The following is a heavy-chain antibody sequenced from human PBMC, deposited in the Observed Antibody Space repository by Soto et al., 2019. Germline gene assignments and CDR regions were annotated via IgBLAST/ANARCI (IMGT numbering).Heavy chain of an antibody. V-gene: IGHV4-30-4*08. J-gene: IGHJ3*02. D-gene: IGHD3-22*01. CDR2: IYYSGST. CDR1: GGSISSGGYY. CDR3: ATVPTYYYDRSGYANAFDM. Sequence: PSETLSLTCTVSGGSISSGGYYWSWIRQPPGKGLEWIGYIYYSGSTYHNPSLKSRINISVDTSKNQFSLKLSSVTAADTAVYYCATVPTYYYDRSGYANAFDMWGQGTMVTVSS.